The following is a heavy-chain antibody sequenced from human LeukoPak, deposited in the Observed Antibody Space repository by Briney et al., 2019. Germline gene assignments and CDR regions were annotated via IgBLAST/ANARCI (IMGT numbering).Heavy chain of an antibody. CDR3: ARHIEYWSGFPGFYMDV. D-gene: IGHD3-3*01. CDR1: GYSFTSYW. V-gene: IGHV5-51*01. J-gene: IGHJ6*03. Sequence: PGESLKISCKGSGYSFTSYWIGWVRQMPGKGLEWMGIIYPGDSDTRYSPSFQGQVTISADKSIRTAYLQLSSLKASDTAIYYCARHIEYWSGFPGFYMDVWGKGTPVTVS. CDR2: IYPGDSDT.